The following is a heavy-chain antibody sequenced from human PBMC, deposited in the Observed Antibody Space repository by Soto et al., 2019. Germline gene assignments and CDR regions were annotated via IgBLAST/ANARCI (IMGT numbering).Heavy chain of an antibody. Sequence: PGESLKISCKGSGYSFTSYWISWVRQMPGKGLEWMGRIDPSDSYTNYSPSFQGHVTISADKSISTAYLQWSSLKASDTAMYYCARAPPNYYGSASGMDVWGQGTTVTVSS. D-gene: IGHD3-10*01. V-gene: IGHV5-10-1*01. CDR1: GYSFTSYW. CDR3: ARAPPNYYGSASGMDV. CDR2: IDPSDSYT. J-gene: IGHJ6*02.